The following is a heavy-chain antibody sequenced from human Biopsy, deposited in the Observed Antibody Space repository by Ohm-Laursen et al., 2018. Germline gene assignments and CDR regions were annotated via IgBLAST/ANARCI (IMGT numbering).Heavy chain of an antibody. D-gene: IGHD4-11*01. J-gene: IGHJ4*02. CDR1: GFIFSNYW. V-gene: IGHV3-7*01. Sequence: GSLRLSCAASGFIFSNYWMSWVRQAPGKGLEWVTNMNEDETIKNYVDSVEGRFTISRDNAKNSLYLQLNSLRAEDTAVYYCARADYSSGYDYWGQGTLVTVSS. CDR3: ARADYSSGYDY. CDR2: MNEDETIK.